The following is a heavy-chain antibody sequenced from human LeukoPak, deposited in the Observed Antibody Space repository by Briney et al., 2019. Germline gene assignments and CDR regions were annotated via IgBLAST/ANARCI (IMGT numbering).Heavy chain of an antibody. J-gene: IGHJ4*02. CDR1: GFTFSSYA. V-gene: IGHV3-30*04. D-gene: IGHD3-3*01. Sequence: PGRSLRLSCAASGFTFSSYAMHWVRQAPGKGLEWVAVISYDGSNKYYADSVKGRFTISRDNSKNTLYLQMNSLRAEDTAVSYCARDKREYDFWSGYTRGYFDYWGQGTLVTVSS. CDR2: ISYDGSNK. CDR3: ARDKREYDFWSGYTRGYFDY.